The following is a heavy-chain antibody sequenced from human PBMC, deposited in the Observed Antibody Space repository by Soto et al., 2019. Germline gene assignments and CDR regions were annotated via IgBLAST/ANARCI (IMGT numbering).Heavy chain of an antibody. Sequence: GGSLRLSCAASGFTLSSYGMHWVRQAPGKGLEWVAVIWYDGSNKYYADSVKGQVTISADRSISTAYLQWSSLKASDTAMYYCARRGTMVRGVDWFGPWGQGTLVTVSS. CDR1: GFTLSSYG. CDR3: ARRGTMVRGVDWFGP. V-gene: IGHV3-33*01. J-gene: IGHJ5*02. D-gene: IGHD3-10*01. CDR2: IWYDGSNK.